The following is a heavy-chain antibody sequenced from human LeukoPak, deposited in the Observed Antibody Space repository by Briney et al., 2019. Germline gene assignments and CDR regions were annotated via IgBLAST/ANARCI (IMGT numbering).Heavy chain of an antibody. D-gene: IGHD3-10*02. J-gene: IGHJ4*02. V-gene: IGHV4-30-4*01. CDR2: IYYSGNT. CDR3: ARSTGSTMFIDY. CDR1: GGSINTGDYY. Sequence: SQTLSLTCTVSGGSINTGDYYWSWIRQPPGKGLEWIGYIYYSGNTDYNPSLKSRVAISVDTSKNQFSLKLSSVTAADTAVYYCARSTGSTMFIDYWGQGTLVTVSS.